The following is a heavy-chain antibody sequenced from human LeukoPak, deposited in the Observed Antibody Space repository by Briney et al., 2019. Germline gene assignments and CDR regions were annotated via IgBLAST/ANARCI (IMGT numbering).Heavy chain of an antibody. D-gene: IGHD2-2*01. Sequence: SVRVSCKASGGTFSSYAISWVRQAPGQGLEWMGGIIPIFGTANYAQKFQGRVTITADESTSTAYMELSSLRSEDTAVYYCATSFRYCSSTSCRAFDIWGQGTMVTVSS. CDR1: GGTFSSYA. J-gene: IGHJ3*02. CDR3: ATSFRYCSSTSCRAFDI. V-gene: IGHV1-69*13. CDR2: IIPIFGTA.